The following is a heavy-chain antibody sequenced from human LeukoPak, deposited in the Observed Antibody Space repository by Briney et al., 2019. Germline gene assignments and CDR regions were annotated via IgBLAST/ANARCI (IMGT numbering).Heavy chain of an antibody. CDR3: AKGPRIYSSDY. CDR2: ISGSGGST. D-gene: IGHD3-10*01. CDR1: GFTFSSYA. V-gene: IGHV3-23*01. Sequence: HAGGSPRLSCAASGFTFSSYAMSWVRQAPGKGLEWVSAISGSGGSTYYADSVKGRFTISRDNSKNTLYLQMNSLRAEDTAVYYCAKGPRIYSSDYWGQGTLVTVSS. J-gene: IGHJ4*02.